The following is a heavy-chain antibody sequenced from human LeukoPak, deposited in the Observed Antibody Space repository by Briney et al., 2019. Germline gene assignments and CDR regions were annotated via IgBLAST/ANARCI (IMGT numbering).Heavy chain of an antibody. CDR3: ARDIGVVSRFGP. CDR2: INHSGST. CDR1: GGSFSGYY. D-gene: IGHD2-15*01. V-gene: IGHV4-34*01. J-gene: IGHJ5*02. Sequence: SETLSLTCAVYGGSFSGYYWSWIRQPPGKGLEWIGEINHSGSTNYNPSLKSRVTTSVDTSKNQFSLKLSSVTAADTAVYYCARDIGVVSRFGPWGQGTLVTVSS.